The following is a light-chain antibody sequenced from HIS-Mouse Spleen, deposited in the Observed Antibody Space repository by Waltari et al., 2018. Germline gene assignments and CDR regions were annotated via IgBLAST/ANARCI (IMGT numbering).Light chain of an antibody. CDR2: KDS. CDR3: YSAADNDLGV. CDR1: VLAKKY. V-gene: IGLV3-27*01. J-gene: IGLJ3*02. Sequence: SYELTQPSSVSVSPGQTARITCSGAVLAKKYARWFQQKPGQAPVLVIYKDSERPSGIPERFPGTRSVTAVTLTIGGAHVEDEADYYCYSAADNDLGVFGGGTKLTVL.